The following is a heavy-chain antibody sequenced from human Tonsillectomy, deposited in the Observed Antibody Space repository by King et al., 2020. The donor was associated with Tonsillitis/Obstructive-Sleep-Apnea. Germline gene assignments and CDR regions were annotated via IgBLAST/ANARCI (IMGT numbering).Heavy chain of an antibody. Sequence: VQLVESGGGLVQPGGSLRLSCAASGFTFSSYWMHWVRQAPGKGLVWVARMKTDGSYTNYADSVKGRFTISRDNAKNTLYLQMNSLRAEDTAVYYCTRDPPDAYGDSRRAFDIWGQGTMVTVSS. CDR3: TRDPPDAYGDSRRAFDI. CDR2: MKTDGSYT. V-gene: IGHV3-74*01. J-gene: IGHJ3*02. D-gene: IGHD4-17*01. CDR1: GFTFSSYW.